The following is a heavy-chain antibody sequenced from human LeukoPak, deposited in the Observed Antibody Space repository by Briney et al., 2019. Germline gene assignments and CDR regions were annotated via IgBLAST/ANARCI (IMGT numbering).Heavy chain of an antibody. CDR2: ISSSSSYI. Sequence: GGSQRLSCAASGFTFGSYSMNWVRQAPGKGLEWVSSISSSSSYIYYADSVKGRFTISRDNAKNSLYLQMNSLRAEDTAVYYCARDTQVEMAFDYWGQGTLVTVSS. D-gene: IGHD5-24*01. CDR1: GFTFGSYS. V-gene: IGHV3-21*01. CDR3: ARDTQVEMAFDY. J-gene: IGHJ4*02.